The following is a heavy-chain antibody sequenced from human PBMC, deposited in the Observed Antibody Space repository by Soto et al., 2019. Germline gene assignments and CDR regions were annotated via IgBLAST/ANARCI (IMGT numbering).Heavy chain of an antibody. J-gene: IGHJ5*02. CDR3: ARSSGGNFGIIIEGSNWFDP. V-gene: IGHV1-46*01. CDR2: INPHGGST. CDR1: GDTFTSYY. Sequence: QVRLVQSGAEVRRPGASVKVSCKAPGDTFTSYYLNWVRQAPGQGLEWMGVINPHGGSTKYAQKFQGRVTMTCDTSRSTVYMELRSLRSDDTAIYYCARSSGGNFGIIIEGSNWFDPWGQGTLVTVSS. D-gene: IGHD3-3*01.